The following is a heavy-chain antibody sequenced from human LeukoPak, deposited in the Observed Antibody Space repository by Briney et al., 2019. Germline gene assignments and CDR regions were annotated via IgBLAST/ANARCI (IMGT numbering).Heavy chain of an antibody. Sequence: SETLSLTCAVYGGSFSGYDWRWSWIRQPPGKGLEWIGEINHSGSTNYNPSLESRVTISVDTSKNQFSLRLSSVTAADTAVYYCARGRYYYTYWGQGTLVTVSS. CDR3: ARGRYYYTY. V-gene: IGHV4-34*01. J-gene: IGHJ4*02. CDR2: INHSGST. CDR1: GGSFSGYD.